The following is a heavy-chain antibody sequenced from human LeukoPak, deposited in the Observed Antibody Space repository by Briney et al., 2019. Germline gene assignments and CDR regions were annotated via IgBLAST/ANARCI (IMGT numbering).Heavy chain of an antibody. V-gene: IGHV1-46*01. J-gene: IGHJ4*02. CDR2: INPSGGST. CDR3: ARSNNYYESSGYYAKSRRDFDY. CDR1: GYTFTSYY. Sequence: ASVKLSCKSSGYTFTSYYMHWVRQAPGQGLEWMGIINPSGGSTSYAPKFQGRVTMTRATSTSTVYMELSSLRSEDTAVYYCARSNNYYESSGYYAKSRRDFDYWGQGTLVTVSS. D-gene: IGHD3-22*01.